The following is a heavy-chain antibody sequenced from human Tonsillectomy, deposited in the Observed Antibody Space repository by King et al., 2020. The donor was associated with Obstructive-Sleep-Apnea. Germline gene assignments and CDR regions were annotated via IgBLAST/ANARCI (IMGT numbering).Heavy chain of an antibody. CDR1: GGSISSYY. V-gene: IGHV4-59*08. Sequence: QLQESGPGLVKPSETLSLTCTVSGGSISSYYWSWIRQPPGKGLEWIGYVYYSGSTNYNPSLKSRVTFSVDTSKKQLSLKLSSVTAADTAVYYCAISVDTAMVFDYWGQGTLVPVSP. CDR2: VYYSGST. D-gene: IGHD5-18*01. CDR3: AISVDTAMVFDY. J-gene: IGHJ4*02.